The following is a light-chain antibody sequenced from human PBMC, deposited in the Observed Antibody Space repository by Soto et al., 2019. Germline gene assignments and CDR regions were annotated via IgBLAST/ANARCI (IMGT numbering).Light chain of an antibody. J-gene: IGKJ5*01. CDR3: QHYQSGHPIT. Sequence: PGERDTLSCRAAQSVGTRLAWYQHKTGQAPRLLISGASSRATGIPDRFTGSGSETSFTLTISRLEPEDFALYYCQHYQSGHPITFGQGTRLEIK. CDR2: GAS. CDR1: QSVGTR. V-gene: IGKV3-20*01.